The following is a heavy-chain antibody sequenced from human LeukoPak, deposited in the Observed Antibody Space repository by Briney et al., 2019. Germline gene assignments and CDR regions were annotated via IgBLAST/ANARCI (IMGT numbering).Heavy chain of an antibody. CDR2: ICYSGST. CDR1: GGSLSGYY. V-gene: IGHV4-39*01. J-gene: IGHJ6*03. D-gene: IGHD2-15*01. CDR3: ASFYCSGGSCYQYFSYYYMDV. Sequence: SETLSLTCAVYGGSLSGYYWGWIRQPPGKGLEWIGSICYSGSTYYNPSLQSRVTISVDTSKNQFSLKLNSVTAADTAVYYCASFYCSGGSCYQYFSYYYMDVWGKGTTVTISS.